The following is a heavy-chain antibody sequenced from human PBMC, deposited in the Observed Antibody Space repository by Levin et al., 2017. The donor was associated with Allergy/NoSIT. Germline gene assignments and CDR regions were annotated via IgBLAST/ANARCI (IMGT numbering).Heavy chain of an antibody. CDR2: IFYGGSS. Sequence: SETLSLTCNVSGGSISRSYWTWIRQPPGKGLEWIGYIFYGGSSNYNPSLKSRVTLTGDTSKNQVSLRLSSVTAADTAVYYCARVGKDAYSGAEYFQYWGQGTLVTVSS. CDR1: GGSISRSY. D-gene: IGHD5-24*01. CDR3: ARVGKDAYSGAEYFQY. J-gene: IGHJ1*01. V-gene: IGHV4-59*01.